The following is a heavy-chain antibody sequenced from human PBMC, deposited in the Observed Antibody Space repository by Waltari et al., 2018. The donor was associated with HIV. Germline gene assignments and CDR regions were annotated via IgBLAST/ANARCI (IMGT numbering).Heavy chain of an antibody. CDR1: GGSFSGYH. Sequence: QVQLQQWGAGLLKPSETLSLNCAVYGGSFSGYHWSWIRQPPGKGLEWIGEINHSGSTNYNPSLKGRVTRSVDTSKNQFSLKLISMTAADTAVYYCARGRPLPWVTKYYYYYYGLDVWGQGTTVTVSS. CDR3: ARGRPLPWVTKYYYYYYGLDV. V-gene: IGHV4-34*01. CDR2: INHSGST. J-gene: IGHJ6*02. D-gene: IGHD2-21*02.